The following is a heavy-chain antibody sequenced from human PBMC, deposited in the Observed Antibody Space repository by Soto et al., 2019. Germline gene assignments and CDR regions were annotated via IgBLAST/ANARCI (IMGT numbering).Heavy chain of an antibody. V-gene: IGHV3-23*01. Sequence: EVQLLESGGGLVHPGGSLRLSCAPSGFIFSSYAMNWVRQAPGKGLEWVSTISGTGGDTYYADSVKGRFTISTDKSKDTLYLQTNSLRAEDTAVYYCSKESHWDYYGSGSFPWDYWGPGTKVTVSS. CDR3: SKESHWDYYGSGSFPWDY. D-gene: IGHD3-10*01. J-gene: IGHJ4*02. CDR2: ISGTGGDT. CDR1: GFIFSSYA.